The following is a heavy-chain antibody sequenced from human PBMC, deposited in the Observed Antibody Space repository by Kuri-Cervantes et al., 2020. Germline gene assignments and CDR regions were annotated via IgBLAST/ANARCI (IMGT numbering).Heavy chain of an antibody. Sequence: GESLKISCSASGFSFSTYSMKWVRQAPGKGLESVSYISSRSSTIYYADSVKGRFTISRDNAKNSLYLQMNSLRAEDTAVYYCARDQDSYSSSWYGGIDAFDIWGQGTMVTVSS. D-gene: IGHD6-13*01. J-gene: IGHJ3*02. CDR3: ARDQDSYSSSWYGGIDAFDI. CDR1: GFSFSTYS. CDR2: ISSRSSTI. V-gene: IGHV3-48*04.